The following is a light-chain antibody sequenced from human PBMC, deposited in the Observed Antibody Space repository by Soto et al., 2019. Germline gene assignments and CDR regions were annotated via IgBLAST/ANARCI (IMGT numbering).Light chain of an antibody. J-gene: IGKJ1*01. CDR1: QSISSW. V-gene: IGKV1-5*03. Sequence: EIQMTQSPSTLSASVGDRVTITCRASQSISSWLAWYQQKPGKAPKLLIYKASSLESGVPSRFSGSGSGTEFTLTISSLQPDDFATYYCQQYNSYSRGTFGQGTKVEIK. CDR2: KAS. CDR3: QQYNSYSRGT.